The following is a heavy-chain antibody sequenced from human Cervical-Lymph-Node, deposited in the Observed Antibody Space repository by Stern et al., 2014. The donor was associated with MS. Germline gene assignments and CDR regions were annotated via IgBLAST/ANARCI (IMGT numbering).Heavy chain of an antibody. J-gene: IGHJ4*02. V-gene: IGHV1-18*01. Sequence: VQLVESGAEVRKPGASVKVSCKASGYTFTNYGISWVRQSPGQGLEWMGWINTSNGNATYEQKFQGRVTMTTDTSTNTAYMELGSLRSDDAAVYFCAKLATYGDRDYWGQGTVVSVSS. CDR2: INTSNGNA. CDR1: GYTFTNYG. D-gene: IGHD5-24*01. CDR3: AKLATYGDRDY.